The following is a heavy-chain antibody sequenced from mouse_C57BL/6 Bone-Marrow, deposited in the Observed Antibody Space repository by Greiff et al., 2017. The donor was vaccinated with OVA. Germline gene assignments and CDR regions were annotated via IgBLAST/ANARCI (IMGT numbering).Heavy chain of an antibody. CDR3: AIYGLLRYPSFGY. V-gene: IGHV1-74*01. D-gene: IGHD1-1*01. CDR1: GYTFTSYW. J-gene: IGHJ2*01. CDR2: IHPSDSDT. Sequence: QVQLKQPGAELVKPGASVKVSCKASGYTFTSYWMHWVKQRPGQGLEWIGRIHPSDSDTNYNQKFKGKATLTVDKSSSTAYMQLSSLTSEDSAVYYYAIYGLLRYPSFGYWGQGTTLTVSS.